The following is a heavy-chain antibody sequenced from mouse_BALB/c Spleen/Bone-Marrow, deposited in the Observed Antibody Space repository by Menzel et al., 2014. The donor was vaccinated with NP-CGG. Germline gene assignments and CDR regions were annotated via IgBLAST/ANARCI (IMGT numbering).Heavy chain of an antibody. J-gene: IGHJ2*01. Sequence: EVKVVESGGGLVKPGGSLKLSCAASGFTFSNFAMSWVRQTPDKRLEWVASISSGGSAYYPDSVKGRLSISRDNARDILFLQMSSLRSEDTAMYHCARGYDYDFDYWGQGTTLTVSS. CDR1: GFTFSNFA. D-gene: IGHD2-4*01. CDR2: ISSGGSA. CDR3: ARGYDYDFDY. V-gene: IGHV5-6-5*01.